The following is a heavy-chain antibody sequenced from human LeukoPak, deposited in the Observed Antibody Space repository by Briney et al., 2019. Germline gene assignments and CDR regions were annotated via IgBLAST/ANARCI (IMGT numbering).Heavy chain of an antibody. Sequence: SETLSLTCTVSGGSISSHYWSWIRQPPGKGLEWIGYMYDSVSTKDNPSLKSRVTLSADTSKNQFSLRLSSVTAADTAVYYCATIKRGYIYRYFDFWGQGILVTVSS. V-gene: IGHV4-59*11. CDR3: ATIKRGYIYRYFDF. CDR1: GGSISSHY. D-gene: IGHD5-18*01. CDR2: MYDSVST. J-gene: IGHJ4*02.